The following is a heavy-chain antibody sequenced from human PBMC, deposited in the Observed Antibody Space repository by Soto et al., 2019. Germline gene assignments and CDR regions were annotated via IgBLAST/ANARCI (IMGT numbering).Heavy chain of an antibody. D-gene: IGHD3-10*01. CDR3: ARDLAGDYGALDT. CDR2: IWYDGSNK. CDR1: GFSFSSYG. J-gene: IGHJ3*02. V-gene: IGHV3-33*01. Sequence: PGGSLRLSCAPSGFSFSSYGIHWARQTPGKGLEWVAVIWYDGSNKVYADSVKGRFTISRDHSKNTLYLQMNSLRAEDTAVYYCARDLAGDYGALDTWGQGTMVTVSS.